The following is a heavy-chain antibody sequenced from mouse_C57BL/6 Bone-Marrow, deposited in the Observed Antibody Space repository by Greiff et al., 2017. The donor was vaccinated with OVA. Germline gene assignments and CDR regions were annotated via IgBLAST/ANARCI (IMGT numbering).Heavy chain of an antibody. CDR2: IYPGSGNT. Sequence: QVQLKESGAELVRPGASVKLSCKASGYTFTDYYINWVKQRPGQGLEWIARIYPGSGNTYYNEKFTGKATLTAAKSSSTAYMQLSSLTSEDSAGYFCARSRDGAMDYWGQGTSVTVSS. V-gene: IGHV1-76*01. CDR1: GYTFTDYY. CDR3: ARSRDGAMDY. D-gene: IGHD3-3*01. J-gene: IGHJ4*01.